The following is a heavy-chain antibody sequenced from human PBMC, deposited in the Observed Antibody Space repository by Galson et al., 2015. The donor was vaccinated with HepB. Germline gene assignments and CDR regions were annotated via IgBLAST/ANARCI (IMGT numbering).Heavy chain of an antibody. CDR3: ARIPSAAYGHFDH. Sequence: SVKVSCKASGYTFTSYYLHWVRQAPGQGLEWMGIINPSAGRASSAQKFQGRLTMTSDTSASTVYMELSPLRSEDTAVYFCARIPSAAYGHFDHWGQGPLVTVSS. J-gene: IGHJ4*02. D-gene: IGHD6-25*01. V-gene: IGHV1-46*01. CDR1: GYTFTSYY. CDR2: INPSAGRA.